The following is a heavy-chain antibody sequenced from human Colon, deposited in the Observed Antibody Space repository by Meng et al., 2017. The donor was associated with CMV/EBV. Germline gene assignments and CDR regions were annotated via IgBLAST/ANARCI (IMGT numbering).Heavy chain of an antibody. Sequence: GFNFSSYRMNCVSQAQGKGLEWLTAISSRSEYIYYADSVNGRFIISRDNAKNSVYLEKNSLRADDTALYSCARDCGADSSSCPLNYWGQGILVTVSS. J-gene: IGHJ4*02. D-gene: IGHD3-22*01. V-gene: IGHV3-21*01. CDR3: ARDCGADSSSCPLNY. CDR2: ISSRSEYI. CDR1: GFNFSSYR.